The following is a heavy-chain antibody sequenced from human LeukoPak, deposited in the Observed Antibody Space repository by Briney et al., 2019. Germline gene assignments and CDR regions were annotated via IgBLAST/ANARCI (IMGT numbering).Heavy chain of an antibody. D-gene: IGHD2-2*01. V-gene: IGHV4-38-2*02. CDR1: GYSISSGYY. CDR3: ARDRGPAAAIFDY. J-gene: IGHJ4*02. Sequence: SETLSLTCTVSGYSISSGYYWGWTRQPPGKGLEWIGSIYHSGSTYYNPSLKSRVTISVDTSKNQFSLKLSSVTAADTAVYYCARDRGPAAAIFDYWGQGTLVTVS. CDR2: IYHSGST.